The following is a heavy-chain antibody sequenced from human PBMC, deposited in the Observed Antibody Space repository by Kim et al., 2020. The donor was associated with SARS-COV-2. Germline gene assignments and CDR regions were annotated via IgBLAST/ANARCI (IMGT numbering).Heavy chain of an antibody. Sequence: SETLSLTCTVSGGSISSGGYYWSWIRQHPGKGLEWIGYIYYSGSTYYNPSLKSRVTISVDTSKNQFSRKLCSVTAAETAVVYVAREGARGLGGFLGLDY. V-gene: IGHV4-31*03. D-gene: IGHD3-16*01. J-gene: IGHJ4*01. CDR3: AREGARGLGGFLGLDY. CDR1: GGSISSGGYY. CDR2: IYYSGST.